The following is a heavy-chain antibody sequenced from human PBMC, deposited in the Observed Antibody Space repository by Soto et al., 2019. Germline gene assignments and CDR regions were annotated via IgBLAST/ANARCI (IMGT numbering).Heavy chain of an antibody. V-gene: IGHV3-33*01. CDR1: GFTFSTYG. CDR2: IWSDGSNK. Sequence: PGGSLRLSCAASGFTFSTYGMHWVRQAPGKGLEWVAVIWSDGSNKYYPDSVKGRFTISRDNSKNTLYLQMNSLRAEDTAVYYCAREVDGGSYYPYYYYYGMDVWGQGTTVTVSS. CDR3: AREVDGGSYYPYYYYYGMDV. J-gene: IGHJ6*02. D-gene: IGHD1-26*01.